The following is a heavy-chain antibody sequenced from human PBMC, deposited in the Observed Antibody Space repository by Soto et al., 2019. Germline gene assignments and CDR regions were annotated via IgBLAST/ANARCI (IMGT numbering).Heavy chain of an antibody. Sequence: QVQLQQWGAGLLKPSETLSLTCAVYGGSLSGHYWSWLRQPPGKGLEWIGEINHLGSTDYNPSLRSRVTISVDRSKNQFSLRFTSVTAADTAVYYCASPQYNWNNPFVYWGQGTQVTVAS. CDR2: INHLGST. V-gene: IGHV4-34*01. J-gene: IGHJ4*02. D-gene: IGHD1-20*01. CDR1: GGSLSGHY. CDR3: ASPQYNWNNPFVY.